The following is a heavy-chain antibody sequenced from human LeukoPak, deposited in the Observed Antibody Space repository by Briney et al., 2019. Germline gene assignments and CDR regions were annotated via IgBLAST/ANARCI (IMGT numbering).Heavy chain of an antibody. Sequence: ASVQVSCKASGGTFRSYAISWVRQAPGQGLEWMGRIVPMIGTANYAQKFQGRVTIITDESTSTAYMELSSLRSEDTAVYYSARDGADHYMDVWGKGTTVTVSS. J-gene: IGHJ6*03. CDR3: ARDGADHYMDV. CDR2: IVPMIGTA. CDR1: GGTFRSYA. V-gene: IGHV1-69*05. D-gene: IGHD3-16*01.